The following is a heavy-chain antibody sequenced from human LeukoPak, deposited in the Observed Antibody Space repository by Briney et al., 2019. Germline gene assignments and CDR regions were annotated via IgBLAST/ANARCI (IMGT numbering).Heavy chain of an antibody. Sequence: GGSLRLSCAASGFTFSSSAMSWVRQAPGKGLEWVSNISGSGSSGSTYYADSVKGRFTISRDNSKNTLYLQMNSLRAEDTAVYYCAKSGYNRFDYWGQGTLVTVSS. V-gene: IGHV3-23*01. CDR3: AKSGYNRFDY. CDR2: ISGSGSSGST. CDR1: GFTFSSSA. D-gene: IGHD5-24*01. J-gene: IGHJ4*02.